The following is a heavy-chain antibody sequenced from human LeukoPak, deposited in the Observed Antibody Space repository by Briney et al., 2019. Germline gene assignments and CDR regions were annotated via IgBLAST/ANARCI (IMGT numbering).Heavy chain of an antibody. CDR2: INPSGGST. Sequence: ASVKVSCKASGYTFTGYYMHWVRQAPGQGLEWMGIINPSGGSTSYAQKFQGRVTMTRDTSTSTVYMELSSLRSEDTAVYYCARTIAVAGYYYYYYMDVWGKGTTVTVSS. CDR3: ARTIAVAGYYYYYYMDV. J-gene: IGHJ6*03. D-gene: IGHD6-19*01. V-gene: IGHV1-46*03. CDR1: GYTFTGYY.